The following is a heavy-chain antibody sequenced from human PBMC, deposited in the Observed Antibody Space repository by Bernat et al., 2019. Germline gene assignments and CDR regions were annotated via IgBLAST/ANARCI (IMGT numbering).Heavy chain of an antibody. CDR1: GGSVSSGSYY. Sequence: QVQLQESGPGLVKPSETLSLTCTVSGGSVSSGSYYWSWIRQPPGKGLEWIGYIYYSGSTNYNPSLKSRVTISVDTSKNQFSLKLSSVTAADTAVYYCARDTVRGGECERRHKPHCMD. D-gene: IGHD3-10*01. J-gene: IGHJ6*03. CDR2: IYYSGST. V-gene: IGHV4-61*01. CDR3: ARDTVRGGECERRHKPHCMD.